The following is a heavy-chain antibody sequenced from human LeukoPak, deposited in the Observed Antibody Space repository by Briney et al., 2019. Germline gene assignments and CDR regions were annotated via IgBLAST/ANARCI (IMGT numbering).Heavy chain of an antibody. V-gene: IGHV4-61*02. Sequence: PSETLSLTCSVSGGSIRSGSYYWTWIRQPAGKGLEWIGRIYTGGGTNYNPSLKSRVTTSVDTSKNQFSLKLSSVTAADTAVYYCARSTGYCSSTSCYGGYSYGDFDYWGQGTLVTVSS. J-gene: IGHJ4*02. CDR2: IYTGGGT. CDR1: GGSIRSGSYY. D-gene: IGHD2-2*01. CDR3: ARSTGYCSSTSCYGGYSYGDFDY.